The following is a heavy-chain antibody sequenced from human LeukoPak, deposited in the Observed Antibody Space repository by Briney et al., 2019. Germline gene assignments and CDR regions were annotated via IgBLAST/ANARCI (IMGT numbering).Heavy chain of an antibody. CDR1: GFTFSSYR. CDR2: IDTTSSTI. D-gene: IGHD1-20*01. CDR3: ARDNWNDEAYFDY. Sequence: PGGSLRLSCAASGFTFSSYRMNWVRQAPGKGLEWISCIDTTSSTIYYAHSVKGRFTISRDNAKNSLYLQMNSLRDDDTAVYFCARDNWNDEAYFDYWGQGTLVTVSS. V-gene: IGHV3-48*02. J-gene: IGHJ4*02.